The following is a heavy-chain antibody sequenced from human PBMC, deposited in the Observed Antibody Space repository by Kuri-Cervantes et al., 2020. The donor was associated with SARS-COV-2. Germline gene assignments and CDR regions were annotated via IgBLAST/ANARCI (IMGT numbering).Heavy chain of an antibody. CDR1: GCSVISGSYY. V-gene: IGHV4-61*01. Sequence: SETRSLTFTVPGCSVISGSYYWSWSRQPPGKGLEWIGDIYYSGSTNYNPSLKSRVTISVDTFKNQFSLKLGSVTAADTAVYYCVRVLWFVELCAVGAREYYFDYWGQGTLVTVSS. CDR2: IYYSGST. J-gene: IGHJ4*02. D-gene: IGHD3-10*01. CDR3: VRVLWFVELCAVGAREYYFDY.